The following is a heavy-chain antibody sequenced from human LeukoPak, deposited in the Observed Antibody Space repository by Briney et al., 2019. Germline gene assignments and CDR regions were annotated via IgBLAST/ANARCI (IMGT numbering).Heavy chain of an antibody. Sequence: GGSLRLSCAASGFTFDDYAMHWVRQAPGKGLEWVSGISWNSGSIGYADSVKGRLTISRDNAKNSLYLQMNSLRAEDTALYYCAKDHGCSGGSCYGGWFDPWGQGTPVTVSS. CDR3: AKDHGCSGGSCYGGWFDP. V-gene: IGHV3-9*01. D-gene: IGHD2-15*01. CDR2: ISWNSGSI. J-gene: IGHJ5*02. CDR1: GFTFDDYA.